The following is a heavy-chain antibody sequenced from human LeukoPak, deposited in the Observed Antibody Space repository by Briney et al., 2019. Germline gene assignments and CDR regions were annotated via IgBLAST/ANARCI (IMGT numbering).Heavy chain of an antibody. CDR1: GFTFSSYA. J-gene: IGHJ4*02. CDR2: ISGSGGSA. V-gene: IGHV3-23*01. CDR3: AKDNSGGYYFFDY. D-gene: IGHD3-22*01. Sequence: PGGSLRLSCAASGFTFSSYAMSWVRQAPGKGPEWVSVISGSGGSAYYADSVKGRFTISRDNSKNTLYLQMNSLRAEDTAVYYCAKDNSGGYYFFDYWGQGALVTVSS.